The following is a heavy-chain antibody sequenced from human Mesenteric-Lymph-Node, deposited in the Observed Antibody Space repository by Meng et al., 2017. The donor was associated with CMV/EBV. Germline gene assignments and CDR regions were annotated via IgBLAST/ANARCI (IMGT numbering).Heavy chain of an antibody. CDR2: IYYSGST. D-gene: IGHD6-6*01. J-gene: IGHJ5*02. CDR3: ARALWEQLPFGP. V-gene: IGHV4-59*01. CDR1: GGFISSYH. Sequence: SETLSPTRTVSGGFISSYHWSLIRHPPGKGLGWIGYIYYSGSTNYNPSLKSRVTISVDTSKNQFSLKLSSVTAADTAVYYCARALWEQLPFGPWGQGTLVTVSS.